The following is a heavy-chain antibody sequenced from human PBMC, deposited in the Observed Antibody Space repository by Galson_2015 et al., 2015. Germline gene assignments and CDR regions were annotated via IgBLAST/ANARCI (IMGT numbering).Heavy chain of an antibody. CDR2: IYSGGST. CDR3: TSEHNYGKVDY. V-gene: IGHV3-53*01. Sequence: SLRLSCAASGFTVSSNYMSWVRQAPGQGLEWVSVIYSGGSTYYADSVKGRFTISRDNSKNTLYLQMNSLRAEDTAMYYCTSEHNYGKVDYWGPGTLVTVSS. J-gene: IGHJ4*02. CDR1: GFTVSSNY. D-gene: IGHD5-18*01.